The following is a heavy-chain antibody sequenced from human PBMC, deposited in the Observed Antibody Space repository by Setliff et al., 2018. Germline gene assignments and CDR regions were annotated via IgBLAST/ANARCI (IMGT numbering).Heavy chain of an antibody. CDR1: GFTFKTYS. CDR2: ISGYNSNT. V-gene: IGHV1-18*01. J-gene: IGHJ4*02. Sequence: GASVKVSCKASGFTFKTYSFGWIRQAPGQGLEWVGWISGYNSNTIYAQNFQGRVTMTTDASTNTAYMELRSLGSDDTAVYYCATFRGYTYGYDYWGQGTLVTVSS. CDR3: ATFRGYTYGYDY. D-gene: IGHD5-18*01.